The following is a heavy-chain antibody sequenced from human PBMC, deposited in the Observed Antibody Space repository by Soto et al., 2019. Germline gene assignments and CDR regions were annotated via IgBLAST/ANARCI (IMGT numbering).Heavy chain of an antibody. D-gene: IGHD3-3*01. CDR2: INAGNCNT. CDR1: GYTFTSYA. J-gene: IGHJ5*02. Sequence: ASVNVSCKASGYTFTSYAMHWVRQAPGQRLEWMGWINAGNCNTKYSQKLQGRVTITSDTSARTAYMELRSLRSEDTGVYYCASITIFGMVMGFAPWGQGTLV. V-gene: IGHV1-3*01. CDR3: ASITIFGMVMGFAP.